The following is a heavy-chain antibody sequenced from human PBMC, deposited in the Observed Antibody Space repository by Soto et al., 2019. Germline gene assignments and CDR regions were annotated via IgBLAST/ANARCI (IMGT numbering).Heavy chain of an antibody. CDR1: GFGFSSFW. V-gene: IGHV5-51*01. CDR2: IYPGDSDI. J-gene: IGHJ6*02. Sequence: GESLKISCKGSGFGFSSFWIAWVRQVPGKGLEWMGIIYPGDSDIRYSPSFQGQVTISADKSISTAYLQWSSLKASDTAMYYCARPPYGNYYYGMDVWGQGTTVTVSS. CDR3: ARPPYGNYYYGMDV. D-gene: IGHD3-10*01.